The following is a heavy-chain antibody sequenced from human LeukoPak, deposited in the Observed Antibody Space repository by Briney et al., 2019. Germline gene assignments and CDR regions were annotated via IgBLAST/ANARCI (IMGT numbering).Heavy chain of an antibody. CDR3: ARGHYGGNRYFDI. CDR1: GYTFRSYE. J-gene: IGHJ4*02. Sequence: ASVKVSCRASGYTFRSYEINWVRQAPGQGLEWVGWIHPNSGKTGYAQKFQGRVTMTRDTSTETAFMELSSLKFDDTAIFYCARGHYGGNRYFDIWGQGTLVTVSS. D-gene: IGHD4-23*01. CDR2: IHPNSGKT. V-gene: IGHV1-8*01.